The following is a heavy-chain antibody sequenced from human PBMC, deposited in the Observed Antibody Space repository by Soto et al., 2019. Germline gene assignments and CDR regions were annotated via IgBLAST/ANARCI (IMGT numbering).Heavy chain of an antibody. D-gene: IGHD6-13*01. J-gene: IGHJ5*02. Sequence: PSETLSLTCTVSGGSISSYYWSWIRQPPGKGLEWIGYIYYSGSTNYNPSLKSRVTISVDTSKNQFSLKLSSVTAADTAVYYCARGGSSSWYYGTVNWFDPWGQGTLVTVSS. CDR2: IYYSGST. CDR1: GGSISSYY. CDR3: ARGGSSSWYYGTVNWFDP. V-gene: IGHV4-59*01.